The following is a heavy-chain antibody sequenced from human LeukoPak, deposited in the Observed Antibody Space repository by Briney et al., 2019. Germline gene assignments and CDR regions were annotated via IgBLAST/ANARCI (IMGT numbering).Heavy chain of an antibody. CDR3: ARAGDFWSGYYTQPYFDY. D-gene: IGHD3-3*01. J-gene: IGHJ4*02. Sequence: SETLSLTCTVSGGSISSYYWSWIRQPAGKGLEWIGRIYTSGSTNYNPSLKSRVTMSVDTSKNQFSLKLSSVTAADTAVYYCARAGDFWSGYYTQPYFDYWGQGTLVTVSS. CDR1: GGSISSYY. V-gene: IGHV4-4*07. CDR2: IYTSGST.